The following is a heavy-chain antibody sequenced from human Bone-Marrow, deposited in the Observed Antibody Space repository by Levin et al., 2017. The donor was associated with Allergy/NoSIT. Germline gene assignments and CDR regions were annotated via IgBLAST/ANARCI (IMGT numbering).Heavy chain of an antibody. CDR1: GFTFDSAW. CDR2: IDENGSTI. CDR3: ARVVPSKGFSFEL. D-gene: IGHD3-16*01. Sequence: PGGSLRLSCTASGFTFDSAWMHWVRQVPGKGLVWVSRIDENGSTINYADSVRGRFTISRDVAKNTVYLQMNSLTDEDTALYYCARVVPSKGFSFELWGQGTMVTV. J-gene: IGHJ3*01. V-gene: IGHV3-74*01.